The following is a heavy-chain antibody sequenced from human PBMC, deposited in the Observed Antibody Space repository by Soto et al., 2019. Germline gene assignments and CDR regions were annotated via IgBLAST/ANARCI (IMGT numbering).Heavy chain of an antibody. V-gene: IGHV1-58*01. D-gene: IGHD1-26*01. CDR3: AAYIVVALGYYYYGMDV. J-gene: IGHJ6*02. Sequence: ASVKVSCKASGFTFTSSAVQWARQARGQRLEWIGWIVVGSGNTNYAQKFQERVTITRDMSTSTAYMELSSLRSEDTAVYYCAAYIVVALGYYYYGMDVWGQGTTVTVSS. CDR1: GFTFTSSA. CDR2: IVVGSGNT.